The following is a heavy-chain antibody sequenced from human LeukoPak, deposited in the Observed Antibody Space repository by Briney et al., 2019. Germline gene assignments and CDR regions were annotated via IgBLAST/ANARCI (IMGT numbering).Heavy chain of an antibody. J-gene: IGHJ4*02. D-gene: IGHD2-2*01. CDR3: ARDVYIVVVPAAMGHFDY. CDR1: GYTFTSYY. V-gene: IGHV1-46*01. CDR2: INPSSGST. Sequence: ASVKASCKASGYTFTSYYMHWVRQAPGQGLEWMGIINPSSGSTSYAQKFQGRVTMTRDTSTSTVYMELSSLRSEDTAVYYCARDVYIVVVPAAMGHFDYWGQGTLVTVSS.